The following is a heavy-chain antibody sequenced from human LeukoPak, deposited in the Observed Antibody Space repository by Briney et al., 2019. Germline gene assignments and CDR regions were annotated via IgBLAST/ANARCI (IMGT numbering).Heavy chain of an antibody. J-gene: IGHJ5*02. CDR1: GGSFSGYY. V-gene: IGHV4-34*01. D-gene: IGHD2-15*01. CDR2: INHSGST. CDR3: AGEPGYCSGGSCYGGWFDP. Sequence: SETLSLTCAVYGGSFSGYYWSWIRQAPGKGLEWIGEINHSGSTDYNPSLKSRVTISGDTSKNQFSLRLSSVTAADTAVYYCAGEPGYCSGGSCYGGWFDPWGQGTLVTVSS.